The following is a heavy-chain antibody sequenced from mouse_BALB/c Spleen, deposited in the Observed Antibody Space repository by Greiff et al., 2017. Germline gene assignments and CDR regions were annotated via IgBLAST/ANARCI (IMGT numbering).Heavy chain of an antibody. Sequence: DVQLVESGGGLVQPGGSRKLSCAASGFTFSSFGMHWVRQAPEKGLEWVAYISSGSSTMYYADTVKGRFTISRDNPKNTLFLQMTSLRSEDTAMYYCARGERDYYAMDYWGQGTSVTVSS. V-gene: IGHV5-17*02. J-gene: IGHJ4*01. CDR3: ARGERDYYAMDY. CDR1: GFTFSSFG. CDR2: ISSGSSTM.